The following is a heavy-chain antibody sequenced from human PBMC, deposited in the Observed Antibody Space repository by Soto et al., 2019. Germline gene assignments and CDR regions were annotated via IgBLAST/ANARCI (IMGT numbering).Heavy chain of an antibody. V-gene: IGHV3-33*01. D-gene: IGHD2-2*01. J-gene: IGHJ4*02. Sequence: QVQLVESGGGVVQPGRSLRLSCAASGFTFSSYGMHWVRQAPGKGLEWVAVIWYDGSNKYYADSVKGRFTISRDNSKNPLYLQMNSLRAEDTAVYYCARDGLRTAGVVVPAYYFDYWGQGTLVTVSS. CDR2: IWYDGSNK. CDR1: GFTFSSYG. CDR3: ARDGLRTAGVVVPAYYFDY.